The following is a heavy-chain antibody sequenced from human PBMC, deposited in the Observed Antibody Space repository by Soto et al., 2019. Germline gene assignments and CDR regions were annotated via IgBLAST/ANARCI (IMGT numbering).Heavy chain of an antibody. CDR2: IYSGGST. J-gene: IGHJ4*02. CDR1: GFAVNSNH. Sequence: GGSLRLSCAVSGFAVNSNHMSWVRQAPGKGLEWVSLIYSGGSTYYADSVKGRFTISRDNSKSTLCLQMNSLRVEETAVYYCARAYCDGDCYVDYWGQGTPVTV. CDR3: ARAYCDGDCYVDY. D-gene: IGHD2-21*02. V-gene: IGHV3-53*01.